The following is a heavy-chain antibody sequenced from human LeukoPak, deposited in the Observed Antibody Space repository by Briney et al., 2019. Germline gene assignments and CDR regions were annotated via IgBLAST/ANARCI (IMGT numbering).Heavy chain of an antibody. V-gene: IGHV4-34*01. D-gene: IGHD6-13*01. J-gene: IGHJ5*02. CDR1: GGSFSGYY. CDR3: ARGIGVAAAPNWFDP. Sequence: PSETLSLTRAVYGGSFSGYYWSWIRQPPGKGLEWIGEINHSGSTNYNPSLKSRVTISVDTSKNQFSLKLSSVTAADTAVYYCARGIGVAAAPNWFDPWGQGTLVTVSS. CDR2: INHSGST.